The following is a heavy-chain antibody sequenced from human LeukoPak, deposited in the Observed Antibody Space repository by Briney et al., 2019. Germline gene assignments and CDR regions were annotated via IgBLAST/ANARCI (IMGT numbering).Heavy chain of an antibody. Sequence: GRSLRLSCAASGFTFDDYAMPWVRQAPGKGLEWVSGISWNSGSIGYADSVKGRFTISRDNAKNSLYLQMNSLRAEDTAVYYRARPAHSSSWVLGYYYYGMDVWGQGTTVTVSS. CDR2: ISWNSGSI. CDR3: ARPAHSSSWVLGYYYYGMDV. J-gene: IGHJ6*02. V-gene: IGHV3-9*01. CDR1: GFTFDDYA. D-gene: IGHD6-13*01.